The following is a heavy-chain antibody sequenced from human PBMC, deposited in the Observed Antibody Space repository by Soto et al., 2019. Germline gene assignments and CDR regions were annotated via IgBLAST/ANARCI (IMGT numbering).Heavy chain of an antibody. J-gene: IGHJ1*01. CDR3: AMMVIAPSAYLDH. Sequence: QVQLQESGPGLVKPSETLSLTCSVSGDSISRKYWSWLRQPAGGGLEWIGRIYTTGATNYNSSLKSRISMCVETSKTQFSLRLTSVTAADTAVYFCAMMVIAPSAYLDHWGQGLLVTVSS. D-gene: IGHD2-15*01. V-gene: IGHV4-4*07. CDR1: GDSISRKY. CDR2: IYTTGAT.